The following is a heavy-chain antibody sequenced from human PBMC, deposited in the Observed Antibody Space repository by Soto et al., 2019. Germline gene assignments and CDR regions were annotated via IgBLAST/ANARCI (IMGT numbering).Heavy chain of an antibody. V-gene: IGHV4-61*01. CDR3: ARDHNGDLGY. CDR2: IYYSGST. D-gene: IGHD2-21*01. J-gene: IGHJ4*02. Sequence: SETLSLTCTVSGGSVSSGSYYWSWIRQPPGKGLEWIGYIYYSGSTNYNPSLKSRVTISVDTSKNQFSLKLSSVTAADTAVYYCARDHNGDLGYWGQGTLVTVSS. CDR1: GGSVSSGSYY.